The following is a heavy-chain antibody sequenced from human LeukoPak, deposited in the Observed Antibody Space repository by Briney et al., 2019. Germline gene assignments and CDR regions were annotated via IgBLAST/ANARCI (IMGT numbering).Heavy chain of an antibody. D-gene: IGHD3-9*01. V-gene: IGHV3-48*03. J-gene: IGHJ3*02. CDR2: ISNGGSTI. Sequence: PGGSLRLSCAASGFIFSSYEMNWVRQAPGKGLEWISYISNGGSTIYYADFVKGRFTISRDNARTSLYLQMDSLRAEDTAIYYCARAWDADWLKVGGAFDIWGQGTKVTVSS. CDR1: GFIFSSYE. CDR3: ARAWDADWLKVGGAFDI.